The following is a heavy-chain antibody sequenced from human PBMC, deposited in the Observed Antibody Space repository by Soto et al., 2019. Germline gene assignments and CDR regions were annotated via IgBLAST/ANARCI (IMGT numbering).Heavy chain of an antibody. CDR3: ARSQYYYDSSGYYGPGGDYYYGMAV. D-gene: IGHD3-22*01. J-gene: IGHJ6*02. CDR2: IYPGDSDT. CDR1: GYSFTSYW. Sequence: GESLKISCKGSGYSFTSYWIGWVRQMPGKGLEWMGIIYPGDSDTRYSPSFQGQVTISADKSISTAYLQWSSLKASDTAMYYCARSQYYYDSSGYYGPGGDYYYGMAVWGQGTTVTVSS. V-gene: IGHV5-51*01.